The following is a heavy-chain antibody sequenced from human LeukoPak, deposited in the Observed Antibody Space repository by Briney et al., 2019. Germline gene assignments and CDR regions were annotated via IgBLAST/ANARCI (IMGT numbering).Heavy chain of an antibody. CDR3: ARLSKYYYMDV. CDR1: ALTFRSYS. V-gene: IGHV3-21*01. CDR2: ISSSSSYI. J-gene: IGHJ6*03. Sequence: GGSLRLSFAASALTFRSYSMNWVREAPGKGLEWVSSISSSSSYIYYADSVKGRFTISRDNAKNSLYLQMNSLRAEDTAVYYCARLSKYYYMDVWGKGTTVTVSS.